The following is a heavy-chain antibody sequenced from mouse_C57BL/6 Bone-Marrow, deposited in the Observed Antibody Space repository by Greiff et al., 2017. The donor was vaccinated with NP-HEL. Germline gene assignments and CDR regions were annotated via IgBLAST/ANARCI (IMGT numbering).Heavy chain of an antibody. CDR2: ISDGGSYT. CDR3: ARVHGFAY. J-gene: IGHJ3*01. CDR1: GFTFSSYA. Sequence: EVKLVESGGGLVKPGGSLKLSCAASGFTFSSYAMSWVRQTPEKRLEWVATISDGGSYTYYPDNVKGRFTISRDNAKNNLYLQMSHLKSEDTAMYYCARVHGFAYWGQGTLVTVSA. V-gene: IGHV5-4*03.